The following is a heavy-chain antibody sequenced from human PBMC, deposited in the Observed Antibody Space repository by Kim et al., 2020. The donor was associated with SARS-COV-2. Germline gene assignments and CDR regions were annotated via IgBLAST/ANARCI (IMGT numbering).Heavy chain of an antibody. CDR1: GGSISSYY. CDR2: IYYSGST. CDR3: ARVSGKSDCSSTSCYYYYYGMDV. J-gene: IGHJ6*02. V-gene: IGHV4-59*01. D-gene: IGHD2-2*01. Sequence: SETLSLTCTVSGGSISSYYWSWIRQPPGKGLEWIGYIYYSGSTNYNPSLKSRVTISVDTSKNQFSLKLSSVTAADTAVYYCARVSGKSDCSSTSCYYYYYGMDVWGQGTTVTVSS.